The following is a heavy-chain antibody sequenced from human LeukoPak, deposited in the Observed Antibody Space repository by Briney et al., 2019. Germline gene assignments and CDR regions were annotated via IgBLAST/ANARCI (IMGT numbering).Heavy chain of an antibody. D-gene: IGHD6-19*01. Sequence: GESLKISCKASGYSFTSYWIGWVRQMPGKGLEWMGIIYPGDSDTRYSPSFQGQVTISADKSISTAYLQWSSLKASDTAMYYCARLEYSSGWYPENEVPDCWGQGTLVTVSS. CDR3: ARLEYSSGWYPENEVPDC. CDR2: IYPGDSDT. CDR1: GYSFTSYW. J-gene: IGHJ4*02. V-gene: IGHV5-51*01.